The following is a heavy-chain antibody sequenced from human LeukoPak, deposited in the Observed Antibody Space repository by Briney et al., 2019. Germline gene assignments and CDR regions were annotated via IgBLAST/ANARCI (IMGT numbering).Heavy chain of an antibody. V-gene: IGHV3-11*01. D-gene: IGHD3-22*01. CDR3: ARTYYYDSSGYGGRGYAFDI. J-gene: IGHJ3*02. Sequence: PGGSLRLSCAASGFTFSDYYMSWIRQAPGKGLEWGSYISSSGSTIYYADSVKGRFTISRDNAKNSLYLQMNSLRAEDTAVYYCARTYYYDSSGYGGRGYAFDIWGQGTMVTVSS. CDR2: ISSSGSTI. CDR1: GFTFSDYY.